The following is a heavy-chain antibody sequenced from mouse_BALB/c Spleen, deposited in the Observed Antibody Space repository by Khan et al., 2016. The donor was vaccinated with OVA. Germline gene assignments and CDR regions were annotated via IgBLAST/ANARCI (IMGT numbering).Heavy chain of an antibody. V-gene: IGHV1S137*01. CDR1: GYTFTDFT. CDR3: TGGEGGSRFAY. CDR2: ISTYYGDV. Sequence: QVQLKESGAELVRPGVSVKISCKGSGYTFTDFTIHWVKQSHALSLEWIGVISTYYGDVTYNQKFKGKATMTVDKSSSTTYMELARLTSADSAIYYCTGGEGGSRFAYGGQGTLVTVSA. J-gene: IGHJ3*01.